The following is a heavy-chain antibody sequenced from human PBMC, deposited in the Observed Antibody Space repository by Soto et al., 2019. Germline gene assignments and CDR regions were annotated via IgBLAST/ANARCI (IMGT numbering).Heavy chain of an antibody. CDR1: GFTFSSYS. CDR2: ISSSSSYT. J-gene: IGHJ4*02. Sequence: GGSLRLSCAASGFTFSSYSMNWVRQAPGKGLEWVSSISSSSSYTYYADSVKGRFTISRDNAKNSLYLQMNSLRAEDTAIYYCAKEGASSWYFFDYWGQGTLVTVSS. CDR3: AKEGASSWYFFDY. D-gene: IGHD6-13*01. V-gene: IGHV3-21*04.